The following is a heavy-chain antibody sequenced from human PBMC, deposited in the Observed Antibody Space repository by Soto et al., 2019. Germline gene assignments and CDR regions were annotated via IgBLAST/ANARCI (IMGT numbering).Heavy chain of an antibody. CDR2: ISGSADDI. J-gene: IGHJ4*02. D-gene: IGHD6-6*01. Sequence: EVQLLESGGGLVQPGGSLRLSCAASGFTFSSYAMNWVRQAPGKGLEWVSAISGSADDIYYADSVKGRFTISRDSSKNTLFLQMNSLRAEDTAVYYCAKKRSGSSSMECFDYWGQGTLVTVSS. V-gene: IGHV3-23*01. CDR1: GFTFSSYA. CDR3: AKKRSGSSSMECFDY.